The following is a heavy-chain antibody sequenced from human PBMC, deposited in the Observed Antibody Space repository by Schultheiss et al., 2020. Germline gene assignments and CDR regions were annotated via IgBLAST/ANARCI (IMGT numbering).Heavy chain of an antibody. Sequence: SETLSLTCAVYGGSFSGYYWSWIRQPPGKGLEWIGEINHSGSTNYNPSLKSRVTISVDTSKNQFSLKLSSVTAADTAVYYCARVSDSSGWPTFYYYYYMDVWGQGPTVTVSS. J-gene: IGHJ6*03. CDR3: ARVSDSSGWPTFYYYYYMDV. D-gene: IGHD6-19*01. CDR1: GGSFSGYY. V-gene: IGHV4-34*01. CDR2: INHSGST.